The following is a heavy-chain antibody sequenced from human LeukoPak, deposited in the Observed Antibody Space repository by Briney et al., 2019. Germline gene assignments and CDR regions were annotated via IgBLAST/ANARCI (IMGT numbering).Heavy chain of an antibody. CDR2: IKRKSDGETT. CDR1: GFTFSNAW. J-gene: IGHJ6*02. V-gene: IGHV3-15*01. D-gene: IGHD1-26*01. CDR3: TTDPYSGSYNYYYGMDV. Sequence: GGSLRLSCAASGFTFSNAWMSWVRQAPGKGLEWVGRIKRKSDGETTDYAAPVKGGFTISRDDSKNTLHLQMNSLKTEDTAVYYCTTDPYSGSYNYYYGMDVWGQGTTVTVSS.